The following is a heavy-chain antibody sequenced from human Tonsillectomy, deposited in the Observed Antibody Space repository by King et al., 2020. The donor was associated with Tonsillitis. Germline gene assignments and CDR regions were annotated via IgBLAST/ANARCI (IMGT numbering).Heavy chain of an antibody. V-gene: IGHV3-15*01. CDR3: TTGPYYYDSSGYYYSAFDY. CDR2: IKSKTDGGTT. Sequence: VQLVESGGGLVKPGGSLRLSCAASGFTFSNAWMSWVRQAPGKGLEWVGRIKSKTDGGTTDYAAPVKGRLTISRDDSKNTLYLQMNSLKTEDTAVYYCTTGPYYYDSSGYYYSAFDYWGQGTLVTVSS. J-gene: IGHJ4*02. D-gene: IGHD3-22*01. CDR1: GFTFSNAW.